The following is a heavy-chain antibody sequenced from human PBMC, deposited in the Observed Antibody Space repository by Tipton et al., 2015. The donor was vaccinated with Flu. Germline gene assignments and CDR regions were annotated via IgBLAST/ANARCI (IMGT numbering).Heavy chain of an antibody. Sequence: LVKPTQTLTLTCTFSGFSLTTGGMCVTWIRQPPGGALEWLALIDWDDDKFYSTSLRTRLTISKDTSKNQVVLMMTDMDPLDTATYYCARVRGAAAEEFDSWGQGTLVTVSS. V-gene: IGHV2-70*01. J-gene: IGHJ4*02. D-gene: IGHD6-13*01. CDR2: IDWDDDK. CDR1: GFSLTTGGMC. CDR3: ARVRGAAAEEFDS.